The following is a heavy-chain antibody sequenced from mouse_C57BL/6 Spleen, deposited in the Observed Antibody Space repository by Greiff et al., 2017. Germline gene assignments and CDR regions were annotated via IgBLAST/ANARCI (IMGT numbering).Heavy chain of an antibody. V-gene: IGHV1-20*01. D-gene: IGHD2-1*01. J-gene: IGHJ4*01. CDR2: INPYNGDT. CDR1: GYSFTGYF. CDR3: AKVYGNLYAMDY. Sequence: EVQLQQSGPELVKPGDSVKISCKASGYSFTGYFMNWVMQSHGKSLEWIGRINPYNGDTFYNQKFKGKATLTVDKSSSTAHMELRSLTSEDSAVYSCAKVYGNLYAMDYWGQGTSVTVSS.